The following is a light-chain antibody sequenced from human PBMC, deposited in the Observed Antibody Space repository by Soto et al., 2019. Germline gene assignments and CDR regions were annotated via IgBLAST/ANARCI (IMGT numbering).Light chain of an antibody. Sequence: EIVLTQSPGTLSLSPGERATLSCRASQSVNGNYLTWYQQKPGQAPRLLIYGASSRATGIPDRFSGSGSGTDFTLTISRLEPEDFAVYYCQQYCSSFPYTFGQGTKLESK. CDR3: QQYCSSFPYT. J-gene: IGKJ2*01. V-gene: IGKV3-20*01. CDR1: QSVNGNY. CDR2: GAS.